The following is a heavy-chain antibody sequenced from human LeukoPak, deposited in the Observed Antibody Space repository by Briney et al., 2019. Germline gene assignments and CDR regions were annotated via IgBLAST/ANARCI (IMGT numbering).Heavy chain of an antibody. Sequence: GGSLRLSCAASGFTFRSYAMSWVRQAPGKGLEWVSAISGSGGSTYYADSVKGRFTISRDNSKNTLYLQMNSLRAEDTAVYYCAKDQGVVPAAISDYWGQGTLVTVSS. D-gene: IGHD2-2*02. CDR2: ISGSGGST. V-gene: IGHV3-23*01. CDR1: GFTFRSYA. CDR3: AKDQGVVPAAISDY. J-gene: IGHJ4*02.